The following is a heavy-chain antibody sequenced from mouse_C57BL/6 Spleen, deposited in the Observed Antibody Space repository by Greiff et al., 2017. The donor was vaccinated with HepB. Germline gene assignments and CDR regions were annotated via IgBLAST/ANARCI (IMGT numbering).Heavy chain of an antibody. V-gene: IGHV1-52*01. D-gene: IGHD1-1*01. CDR1: GYTFTSYW. Sequence: QVHVKQPGAELVRPGSSVKLSCKASGYTFTSYWMHWVKQRPIQGLEWIGNIDPSDSETHYNQKFKDKATLTVDKSSSTAYMQLSSLTSEDSAVYYCARSEDYGSSYRWYFDYWGQGTTLTVSS. CDR2: IDPSDSET. CDR3: ARSEDYGSSYRWYFDY. J-gene: IGHJ2*01.